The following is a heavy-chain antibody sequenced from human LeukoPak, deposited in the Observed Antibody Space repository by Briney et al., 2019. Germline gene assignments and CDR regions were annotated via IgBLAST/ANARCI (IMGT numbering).Heavy chain of an antibody. CDR3: ARDLSDDYSSLFDY. CDR2: MNPNSGNT. Sequence: ASVKVSCKASGYTFTSYDINWVRQATGQGLEWMGWMNPNSGNTGYAQKFQGRVTMTRNTSISTAYMELSSLRSEDTAVYYCARDLSDDYSSLFDYWGQGTLVTVFS. D-gene: IGHD4-11*01. J-gene: IGHJ4*02. CDR1: GYTFTSYD. V-gene: IGHV1-8*01.